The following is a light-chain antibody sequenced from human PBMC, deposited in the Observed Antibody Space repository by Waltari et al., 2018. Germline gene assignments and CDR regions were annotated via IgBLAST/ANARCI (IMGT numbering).Light chain of an antibody. CDR3: SSYAGNNNLGV. Sequence: QSALTQPPSASGSPGQSVTISCTGTSRDVGAYNYVSWYQQYPGKAPKLIIYEVDKRPSGVPGRFSGSKSGTTAALTVAGVQAEDEADYYCSSYAGNNNLGVFGGGTKLTVL. CDR1: SRDVGAYNY. J-gene: IGLJ3*02. CDR2: EVD. V-gene: IGLV2-8*01.